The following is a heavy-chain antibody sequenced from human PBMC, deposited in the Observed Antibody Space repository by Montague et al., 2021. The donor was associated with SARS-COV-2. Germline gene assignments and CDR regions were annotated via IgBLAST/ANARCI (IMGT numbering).Heavy chain of an antibody. J-gene: IGHJ6*02. CDR2: IYYSGST. CDR1: GGSISSYY. Sequence: SETLSLTCTVSGGSISSYYWSWIRQPPGKGLEWIGYIYYSGSTDYNPSLKSRVTISVDTSKNQFSLKLSSVTAADTAVYHCARAGSGSYSLYYYYGMDVWGQGTTVTVSS. D-gene: IGHD3-10*01. V-gene: IGHV4-59*08. CDR3: ARAGSGSYSLYYYYGMDV.